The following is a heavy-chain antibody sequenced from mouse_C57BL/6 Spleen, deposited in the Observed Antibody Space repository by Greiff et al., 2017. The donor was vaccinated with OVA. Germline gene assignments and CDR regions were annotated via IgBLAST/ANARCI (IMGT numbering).Heavy chain of an antibody. J-gene: IGHJ2*01. CDR1: GFTFSDAW. V-gene: IGHV6-6*01. CDR3: TSRQATEEVDY. Sequence: EVKVEESGGGLVQPGGSMKLSCAASGFTFSDAWMDWVRQSPEKGLEWVAEIRNKANNHATYYAESVKGRFTISRDDSKSSVYLQMNSLRAEDTGIYYCTSRQATEEVDYWGQGTTLTVSS. CDR2: IRNKANNHAT. D-gene: IGHD3-2*02.